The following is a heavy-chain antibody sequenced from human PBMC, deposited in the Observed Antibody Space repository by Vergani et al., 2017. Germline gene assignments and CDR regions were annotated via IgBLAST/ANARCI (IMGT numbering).Heavy chain of an antibody. V-gene: IGHV1-69*02. CDR1: GGTFSSYT. CDR2: IIHILGIA. CDR3: ARGAEYYYDSSPFDY. J-gene: IGHJ4*02. D-gene: IGHD3-22*01. Sequence: QVQLVQSGAEVKKPGSSVKVSCKASGGTFSSYTISWVRQAPGQGLEWMGRIIHILGIANYAQKFQGRVTITADKSTSTAYMELSSLRSEDTAVYYCARGAEYYYDSSPFDYWGQGTLVTVSS.